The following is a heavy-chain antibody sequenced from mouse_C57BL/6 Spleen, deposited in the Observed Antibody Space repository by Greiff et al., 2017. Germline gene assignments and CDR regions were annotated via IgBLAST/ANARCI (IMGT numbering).Heavy chain of an antibody. CDR2: ISSGGDYI. CDR3: TRDGGGCYYGNYSAMDY. CDR1: GFTFSSYA. Sequence: EVMLVESGEGLVKPGGSLKLSCAASGFTFSSYAMSWVRQTPEKRLEWVAYISSGGDYIYYADTVKGRFPISRDNARTTLYLQISSLTSEDTAMYYGTRDGGGCYYGNYSAMDYWGQGTSVTVSS. J-gene: IGHJ4*01. V-gene: IGHV5-9-1*02. D-gene: IGHD2-1*01.